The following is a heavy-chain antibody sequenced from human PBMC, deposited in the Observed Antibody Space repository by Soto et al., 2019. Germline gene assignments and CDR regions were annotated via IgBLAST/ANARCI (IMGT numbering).Heavy chain of an antibody. Sequence: QVQLVQSGTEVKKPGASVKVSCKTSDYTFTSYGVSWVRQAPGQGLEWMGWISAYNGNTDYAHGLQGRVTMTTDTSTSTAYMEPRSLKSDDTAMYYCARVHAYCTNASCHDYWGQGTLVTVSS. J-gene: IGHJ4*02. D-gene: IGHD2-8*01. CDR2: ISAYNGNT. V-gene: IGHV1-18*01. CDR3: ARVHAYCTNASCHDY. CDR1: DYTFTSYG.